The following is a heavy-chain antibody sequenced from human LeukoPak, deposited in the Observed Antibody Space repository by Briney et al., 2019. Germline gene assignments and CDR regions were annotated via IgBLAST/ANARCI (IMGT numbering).Heavy chain of an antibody. V-gene: IGHV3-48*03. CDR1: GFTFSSYE. CDR3: AKDTHYYDSSGYPIY. CDR2: ISSSGSTI. D-gene: IGHD3-22*01. J-gene: IGHJ4*02. Sequence: GGSLRLSCAASGFTFSSYEMNWVRQAPGKGLEWVSYISSSGSTIYYADSVKGRFTISRDNSKNTLYLQMNSLRAEDTAVYYCAKDTHYYDSSGYPIYWGQGTLVTVSS.